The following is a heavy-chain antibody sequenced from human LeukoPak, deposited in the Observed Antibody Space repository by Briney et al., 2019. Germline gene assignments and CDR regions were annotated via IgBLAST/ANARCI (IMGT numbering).Heavy chain of an antibody. J-gene: IGHJ4*02. Sequence: ASVKVSCKASGYTFTSYGISWVRQAPGQGLEWMGWISAYNGNTNCAQKLQGRVTMTTDTSTSTAYMELRSLRSDDTAVYYCARDKNRYCSGGSCYLFYWGQGTLVTVSS. CDR1: GYTFTSYG. V-gene: IGHV1-18*01. CDR3: ARDKNRYCSGGSCYLFY. CDR2: ISAYNGNT. D-gene: IGHD2-15*01.